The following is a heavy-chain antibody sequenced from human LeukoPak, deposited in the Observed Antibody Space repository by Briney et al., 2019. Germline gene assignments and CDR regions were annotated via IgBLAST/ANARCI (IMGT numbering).Heavy chain of an antibody. J-gene: IGHJ4*02. CDR3: AKEIFSGLLYIDY. D-gene: IGHD5-12*01. CDR2: ITDAVGST. Sequence: GGSLRLSCAASGFTFSSYAMSWVRQAPGKGLEWVSAITDAVGSTHYADSVKGRFTISSDNSKNTVYLQMNSLRPEGMAVYYCAKEIFSGLLYIDYWGQGTLVTVSS. CDR1: GFTFSSYA. V-gene: IGHV3-23*01.